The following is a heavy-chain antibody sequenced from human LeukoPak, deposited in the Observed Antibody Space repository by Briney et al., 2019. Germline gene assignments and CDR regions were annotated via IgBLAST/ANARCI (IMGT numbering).Heavy chain of an antibody. CDR1: GFTFSSYG. Sequence: GGSLRLSCAASGFTFSSYGMHWVRQAPGKGLEWVAFIRYDGSNKYYADSVKGRFTISRDNSKNTLYLQMNSLRAEDTAVYYCAKDEAAAGSLWGYYYYMDVWGKGTTVTISS. CDR2: IRYDGSNK. CDR3: AKDEAAAGSLWGYYYYMDV. D-gene: IGHD6-13*01. J-gene: IGHJ6*03. V-gene: IGHV3-30*02.